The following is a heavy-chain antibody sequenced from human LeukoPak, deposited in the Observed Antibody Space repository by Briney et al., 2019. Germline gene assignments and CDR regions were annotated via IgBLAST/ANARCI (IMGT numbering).Heavy chain of an antibody. D-gene: IGHD3-3*01. CDR1: GYTFTGSY. CDR2: INPNSRAT. J-gene: IGHJ4*02. V-gene: IGHV1-2*02. CDR3: ARDGNDFWSGYYDEDATFFDS. Sequence: ASVKVSCKASGYTFTGSYMHWVRQAPEQGLEWMGWINPNSRATNYAQKFQGRVTMTRDTSISTVYMELSRLRSDDTAVYYCARDGNDFWSGYYDEDATFFDSWGQGTLVTVSS.